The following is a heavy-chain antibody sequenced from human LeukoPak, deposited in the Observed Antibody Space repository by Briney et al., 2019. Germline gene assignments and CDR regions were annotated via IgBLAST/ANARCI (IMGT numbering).Heavy chain of an antibody. CDR2: ISSGSSYT. Sequence: PGGSLRLSCAASGFTFSDYYMSWIRQAPGKGLEWVSYISSGSSYTNYADSVKGRFTISRDNAKNSLYLQMNSLRAEDTAVYYCARDKRDIVLMVYAFQFFDYWGQGTLVSVSS. CDR3: ARDKRDIVLMVYAFQFFDY. V-gene: IGHV3-11*06. D-gene: IGHD2-8*01. J-gene: IGHJ4*02. CDR1: GFTFSDYY.